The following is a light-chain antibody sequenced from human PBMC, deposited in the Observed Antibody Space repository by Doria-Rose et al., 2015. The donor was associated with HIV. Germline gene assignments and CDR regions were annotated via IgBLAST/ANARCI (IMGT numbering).Light chain of an antibody. CDR3: QQLNNYPPGA. CDR2: AAS. Sequence: IQLTQSPSFLSASVGDRVTITCRAGQGISSYLAWYQQKPGKAPNLLIYAASTLQSGVPSRFSGSGSGTDFTLTISSLHPENFATYYCQQLNNYPPGAFGQGTKVEIK. J-gene: IGKJ1*01. V-gene: IGKV1-9*01. CDR1: QGISSY.